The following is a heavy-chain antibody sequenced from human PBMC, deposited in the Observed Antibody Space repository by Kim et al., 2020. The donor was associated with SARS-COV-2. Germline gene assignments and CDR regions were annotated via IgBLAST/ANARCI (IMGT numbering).Heavy chain of an antibody. V-gene: IGHV3-23*01. CDR1: GFTFSNYA. CDR3: AKGIEYCSSTSCLSDY. J-gene: IGHJ4*02. Sequence: GGSLRLSCVVSGFTFSNYAMSWVRQTPGRGLEWVSTISGRGGRTYYIASVKGRFTISRDNSKNTLYLEMNNLRAEDTAVYYCAKGIEYCSSTSCLSDYWGRGTLVTVSS. CDR2: ISGRGGRT. D-gene: IGHD2-2*01.